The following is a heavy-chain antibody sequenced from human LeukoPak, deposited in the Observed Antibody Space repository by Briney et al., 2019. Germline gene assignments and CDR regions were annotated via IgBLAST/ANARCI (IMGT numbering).Heavy chain of an antibody. V-gene: IGHV1-46*01. J-gene: IGHJ4*02. CDR2: INPSGGST. Sequence: ASVKVSCKASGYTFTSYYTHWVRQAPGQGLEWMGIINPSGGSTSYAQKFQGRVTMTRDTSTSTVYMELSSLRSEDTAVYYCARDSGYSSGWSPGGDYWGQGTLVTVSS. CDR1: GYTFTSYY. D-gene: IGHD6-19*01. CDR3: ARDSGYSSGWSPGGDY.